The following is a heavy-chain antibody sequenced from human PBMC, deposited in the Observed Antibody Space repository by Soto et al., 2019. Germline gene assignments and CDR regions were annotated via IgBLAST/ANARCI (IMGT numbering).Heavy chain of an antibody. CDR2: IKSKTDGGTT. CDR1: GFTFSNAW. J-gene: IGHJ4*02. CDR3: TTGDARQRIAARVWVATRFDY. V-gene: IGHV3-15*01. D-gene: IGHD6-6*01. Sequence: EVQLVESGGGLVKPGGSLRLSCAASGFTFSNAWMSWVRQAPGKGLEWVGRIKSKTDGGTTDYAAPVKGRFTISRDDSKNTLYLQMNSLKTEDTAVYYCTTGDARQRIAARVWVATRFDYWGQGTLVTVSS.